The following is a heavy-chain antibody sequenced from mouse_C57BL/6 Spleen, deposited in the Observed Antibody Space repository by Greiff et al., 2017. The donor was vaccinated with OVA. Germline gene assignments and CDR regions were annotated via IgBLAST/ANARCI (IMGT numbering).Heavy chain of an antibody. CDR3: ARGDGNYWYFDV. J-gene: IGHJ1*03. CDR2: IYPGSGNT. D-gene: IGHD2-1*01. Sequence: VQLQQSGAELVRPGASVKLSCKASGYTFTDYYINWVKQRPGQGLEWIARIYPGSGNTYYNEKFKGKATLTAEKSSSTAYMQLSSLTSEDSAVYFCARGDGNYWYFDVWGTGTTVTVSS. V-gene: IGHV1-76*01. CDR1: GYTFTDYY.